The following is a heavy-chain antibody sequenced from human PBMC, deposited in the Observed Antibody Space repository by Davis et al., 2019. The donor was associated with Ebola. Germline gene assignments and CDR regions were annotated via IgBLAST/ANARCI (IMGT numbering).Heavy chain of an antibody. V-gene: IGHV3-23*01. CDR1: GFTFNTYA. Sequence: GESLKISYAASGFTFNTYAMSWVRQPPGKGLEWISSISSSGTVTYYADSVKGRFTISRDSSKNTLDLQMNSLRAEDTALYSCTKGDRDYSSSPFDYWGQGTLVTVSS. CDR3: TKGDRDYSSSPFDY. J-gene: IGHJ4*02. D-gene: IGHD3-22*01. CDR2: ISSSGTVT.